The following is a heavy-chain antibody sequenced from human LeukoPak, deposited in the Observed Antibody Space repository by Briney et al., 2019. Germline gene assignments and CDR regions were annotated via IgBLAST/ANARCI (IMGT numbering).Heavy chain of an antibody. V-gene: IGHV3-53*01. J-gene: IGHJ4*02. CDR1: GFTVSSNC. CDR2: IYSGGST. D-gene: IGHD3-22*01. CDR3: ARDGRVSSGYYDDY. Sequence: GGSLRLSCAASGFTVSSNCMSWVRQAPGKGLEWVSVIYSGGSTYYADSVKGRFTISRDNPKNTLYLQMNSLRAEDTAVYYCARDGRVSSGYYDDYWGQGTLVTVSS.